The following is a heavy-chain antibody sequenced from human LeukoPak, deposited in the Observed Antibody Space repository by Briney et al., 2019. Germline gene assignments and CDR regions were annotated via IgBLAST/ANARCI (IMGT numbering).Heavy chain of an antibody. CDR3: ARDTNGWNDY. V-gene: IGHV3-7*01. CDR1: GFTFSSDW. Sequence: GGSLRLSCAASGFTFSSDWMTWVRQAPGKGLEWVANIKQDGSVKQYVGSVKGRFTISRDNANNSLYLQMNRLRAEDTAVYYCARDTNGWNDYWGQGTLVTVSS. D-gene: IGHD2-8*01. CDR2: IKQDGSVK. J-gene: IGHJ4*02.